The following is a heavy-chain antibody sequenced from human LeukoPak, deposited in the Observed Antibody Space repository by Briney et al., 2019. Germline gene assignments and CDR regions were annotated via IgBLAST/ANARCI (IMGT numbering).Heavy chain of an antibody. J-gene: IGHJ3*02. V-gene: IGHV4-34*01. CDR2: INHSGST. CDR3: ARDTHRLGAFDI. D-gene: IGHD3-16*01. CDR1: GGSFSGYY. Sequence: SETLSLTCAVYGGSFSGYYWSWIRQPPGKGLEWIGEINHSGSTNYNPSLKSRVTISVDTSKNQFSLKLSSVTAADTAVYYCARDTHRLGAFDIWGQGTMVTVSS.